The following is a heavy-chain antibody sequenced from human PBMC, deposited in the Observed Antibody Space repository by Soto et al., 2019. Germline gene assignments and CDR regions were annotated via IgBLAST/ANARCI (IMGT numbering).Heavy chain of an antibody. CDR3: LRWGHSRLSGYDDAFNV. V-gene: IGHV1-2*02. D-gene: IGHD3-9*01. CDR2: INPKSVDT. Sequence: QVQLVHSGAEVKKPGASVKVSCKASGYSFTDYYLYWVRQAPGQGLEWMGWINPKSVDTNSAQIFQGRVTMTSDTSLNTVYMELRGLRSDDTAVYFCLRWGHSRLSGYDDAFNVWGLGTLVTVSS. J-gene: IGHJ3*01. CDR1: GYSFTDYY.